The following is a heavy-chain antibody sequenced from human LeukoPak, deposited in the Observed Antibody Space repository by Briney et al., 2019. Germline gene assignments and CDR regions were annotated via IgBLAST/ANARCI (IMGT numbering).Heavy chain of an antibody. V-gene: IGHV3-33*06. CDR3: GKDKDTAMVYNAFDM. Sequence: PGGALRLSCAASGFTFSNFGMHWVRQAPGKGLEWVSLIYFDGSNKDYGDSVKGRFTISRDNSKNILYLQMDSLRADDKAVYYCGKDKDTAMVYNAFDMWGQGTLVTVSS. CDR2: IYFDGSNK. CDR1: GFTFSNFG. D-gene: IGHD5-18*01. J-gene: IGHJ3*02.